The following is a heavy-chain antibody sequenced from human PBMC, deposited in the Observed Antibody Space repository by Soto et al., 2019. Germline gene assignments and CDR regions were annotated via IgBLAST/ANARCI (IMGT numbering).Heavy chain of an antibody. V-gene: IGHV3-74*01. CDR1: GFTFSSYW. Sequence: GGSLRLSCAASGFTFSSYWMHWVRQAPGKGLVWVSRINSDGSSTSYADSVKGQFTISRDNAKITLYLQMNSLRAEDTAVYYCARVSRIVANDAFDIWGQGTMVTVSS. CDR3: ARVSRIVANDAFDI. D-gene: IGHD5-12*01. J-gene: IGHJ3*02. CDR2: INSDGSST.